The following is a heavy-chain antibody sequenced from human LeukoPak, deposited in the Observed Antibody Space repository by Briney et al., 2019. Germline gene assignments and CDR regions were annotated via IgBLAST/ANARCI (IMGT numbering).Heavy chain of an antibody. D-gene: IGHD3-10*01. J-gene: IGHJ4*02. CDR3: ARGLVVRGVIMRVYLNNERGTFDY. V-gene: IGHV4-39*07. CDR2: IYYSGST. Sequence: PSETLSLTCTVSGGSISSSSYYWGWIRQPPGKGLEWIGSIYYSGSTYYNPSLKSRVTISVDTSKNQFSLKLSSVTAADTAVYYCARGLVVRGVIMRVYLNNERGTFDYWGQGTLVTVSS. CDR1: GGSISSSSYY.